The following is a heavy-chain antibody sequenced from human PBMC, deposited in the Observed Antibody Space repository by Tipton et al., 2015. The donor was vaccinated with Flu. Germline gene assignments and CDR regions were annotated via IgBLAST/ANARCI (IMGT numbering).Heavy chain of an antibody. J-gene: IGHJ6*02. CDR3: ARDHPPSITVLGEITDYFGMDV. V-gene: IGHV3-11*01. CDR2: ISSSGDTI. Sequence: GSLTLSCAASGFTFSDDYMSWIRQAPGKGLEWVSHISSSGDTINYADSVKGRFTISRDNAKKSLYLQMNSLRAEDTAVYYCARDHPPSITVLGEITDYFGMDVWGQGTTVTVSS. D-gene: IGHD3-3*01. CDR1: GFTFSDDY.